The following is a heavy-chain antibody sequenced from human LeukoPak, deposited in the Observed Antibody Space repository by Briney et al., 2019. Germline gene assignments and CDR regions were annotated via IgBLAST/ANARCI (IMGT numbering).Heavy chain of an antibody. D-gene: IGHD3-9*01. Sequence: SVKVSCKASGYTFTSYDINWVRQAPGQGLEWMGRIIPIFGTANYAQKFQGRVTITTDESTSTAYMELSSLRSEDTAVYYCARASVNILTGYYTDYWGQGTLVTVSS. CDR1: GYTFTSYD. CDR3: ARASVNILTGYYTDY. J-gene: IGHJ4*02. V-gene: IGHV1-69*05. CDR2: IIPIFGTA.